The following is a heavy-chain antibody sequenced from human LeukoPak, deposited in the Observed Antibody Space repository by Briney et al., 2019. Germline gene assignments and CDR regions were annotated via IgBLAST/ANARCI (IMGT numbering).Heavy chain of an antibody. Sequence: SGTLSLTCTVSGGSISGYYWSWIRQPPGKRLEWIGYVYSSEITNYNPSLKSRVTLSLDTSGNQFSLKLTSVTAADTAVYYCARCDSVTALDYWGQGTLVTVSS. J-gene: IGHJ4*02. CDR1: GGSISGYY. V-gene: IGHV4-59*01. D-gene: IGHD4-17*01. CDR2: VYSSEIT. CDR3: ARCDSVTALDY.